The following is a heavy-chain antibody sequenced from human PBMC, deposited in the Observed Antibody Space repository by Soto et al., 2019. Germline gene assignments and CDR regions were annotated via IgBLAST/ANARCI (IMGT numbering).Heavy chain of an antibody. CDR2: ISTDGSNT. CDR3: ADGGEWSFNFDY. CDR1: GFAFTTYA. Sequence: GGSLRLSCAASGFAFTTYAMSWVRQAPGKGLEWVSAISTDGSNTYYGDSVKGRFTIFRDNSKNTLYLQMNNLRVEDTAVYHCADGGEWSFNFDYWGQGTLVTVSS. V-gene: IGHV3-23*01. D-gene: IGHD3-3*01. J-gene: IGHJ4*02.